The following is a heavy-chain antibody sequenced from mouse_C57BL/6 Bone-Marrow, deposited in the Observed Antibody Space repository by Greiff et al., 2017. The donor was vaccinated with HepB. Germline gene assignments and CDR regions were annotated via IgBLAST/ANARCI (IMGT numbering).Heavy chain of an antibody. CDR1: GFTFSSYA. CDR3: ARDRGGVTDY. Sequence: DVMLVESGGGLVKPGGSLKLSCAASGFTFSSYAMSWVRQTPEKRLEWVATISDGGSYTYYPDNVKGRFTISRDNAKNNLYLQMSHLKSEDPAMYYCARDRGGVTDYWGQGTTLTVSS. CDR2: ISDGGSYT. D-gene: IGHD2-2*01. V-gene: IGHV5-4*01. J-gene: IGHJ2*01.